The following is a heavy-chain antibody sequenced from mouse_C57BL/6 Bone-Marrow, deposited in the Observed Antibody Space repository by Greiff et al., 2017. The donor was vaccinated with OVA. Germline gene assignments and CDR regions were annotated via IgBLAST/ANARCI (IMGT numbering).Heavy chain of an antibody. Sequence: VQLQQSGAELMKPGASVKLSCKATGYTFTGYWIEWVKQRPGHGLEWIGEILPGSGSTNYNEKFKGKATFTADTSSNPAYMQLSSLTTEDSAIYYCAKVVGGYAMDYWGQGTSVTVSS. CDR1: GYTFTGYW. D-gene: IGHD3-3*01. V-gene: IGHV1-9*01. CDR3: AKVVGGYAMDY. J-gene: IGHJ4*01. CDR2: ILPGSGST.